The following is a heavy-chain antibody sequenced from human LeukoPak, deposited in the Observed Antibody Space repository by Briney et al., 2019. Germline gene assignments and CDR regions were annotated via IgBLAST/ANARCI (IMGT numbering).Heavy chain of an antibody. V-gene: IGHV3-23*01. D-gene: IGHD3-10*01. CDR3: AKGMVRGVIPDY. Sequence: PGGSLRLSCAASGFTFSGYAMSWVRQAPGKGLEWASATSGGGVSTYYADSIKGRFTISRDDSKNTLYLQMNSLRAEDTAVYYCAKGMVRGVIPDYWGQGTLVTVSS. CDR2: TSGGGVST. CDR1: GFTFSGYA. J-gene: IGHJ4*02.